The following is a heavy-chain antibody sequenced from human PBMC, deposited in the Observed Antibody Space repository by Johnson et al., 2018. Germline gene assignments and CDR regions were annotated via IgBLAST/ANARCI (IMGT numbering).Heavy chain of an antibody. D-gene: IGHD3-22*01. V-gene: IGHV3-30*03. J-gene: IGHJ3*02. Sequence: QVQLVESGGGVVQPGRSLRLSCAASGFTFSSYGMHWVRQAPGKGLEWVAVISYDGSITYFADSVKGRFTISRDNSKKTLYLQMNSLRAEDTAVYYCARVGGYYYSSGYLTDAFAIWGQGTMVTVSS. CDR1: GFTFSSYG. CDR3: ARVGGYYYSSGYLTDAFAI. CDR2: ISYDGSIT.